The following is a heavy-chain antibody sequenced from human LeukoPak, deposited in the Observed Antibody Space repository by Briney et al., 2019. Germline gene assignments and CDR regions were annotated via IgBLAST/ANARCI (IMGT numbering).Heavy chain of an antibody. J-gene: IGHJ2*01. CDR2: IYYSGST. CDR1: GGSISSYY. V-gene: IGHV4-59*01. Sequence: SETLSLTCTVAGGSISSYYWSWVRQPPGKGLEWIGYIYYSGSTNYNPSLKSRVTISVDTSKNQFSLKLSSVTAADTAVYYCARDSSSWYPYWYFDLWGRGTLVTVSS. D-gene: IGHD6-13*01. CDR3: ARDSSSWYPYWYFDL.